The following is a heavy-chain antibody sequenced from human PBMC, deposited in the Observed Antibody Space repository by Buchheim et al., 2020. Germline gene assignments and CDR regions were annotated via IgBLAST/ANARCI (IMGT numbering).Heavy chain of an antibody. J-gene: IGHJ5*02. Sequence: QVQLRQWGAGLLKPSETLSLTCAVYGGSFGGYHWSWIRRPPGKGLEWIGEIDQSGSTKYNPSLKSRVTISVDTAKNQFSLKLTSVTAADTAVYYCARVYDFWRGGFAPWGQGT. D-gene: IGHD3-3*01. V-gene: IGHV4-34*01. CDR3: ARVYDFWRGGFAP. CDR2: IDQSGST. CDR1: GGSFGGYH.